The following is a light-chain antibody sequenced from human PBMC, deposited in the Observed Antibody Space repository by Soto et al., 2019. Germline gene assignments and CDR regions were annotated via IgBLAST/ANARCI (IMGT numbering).Light chain of an antibody. V-gene: IGLV2-14*01. CDR2: GVT. J-gene: IGLJ2*01. Sequence: QSVLTQPASVSGSPGQSITISCTRTSSDFGVYDSVSWYQQHPGKAPKLIIYGVTNRPSGVSNRFSGSKSGNTASLTVSGLQTEDEADYYCSSFRDWNTLWIFGGGTKLTVL. CDR1: SSDFGVYDS. CDR3: SSFRDWNTLWI.